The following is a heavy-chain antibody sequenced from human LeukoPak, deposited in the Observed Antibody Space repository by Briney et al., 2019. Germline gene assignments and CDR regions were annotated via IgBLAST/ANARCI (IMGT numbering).Heavy chain of an antibody. CDR2: ISSSSSYI. CDR3: ARDRGIAVAGTLNWFDP. CDR1: GFTFSSYS. Sequence: GGSLRLSCAASGFTFSSYSMNWVRQAPGKGLEWVSSISSSSSYIYYADSVKGRFTISRDNAKNSLYLQMNSLRAEDTAVYYCARDRGIAVAGTLNWFDPWGQGTLVTVSS. J-gene: IGHJ5*02. D-gene: IGHD6-19*01. V-gene: IGHV3-21*01.